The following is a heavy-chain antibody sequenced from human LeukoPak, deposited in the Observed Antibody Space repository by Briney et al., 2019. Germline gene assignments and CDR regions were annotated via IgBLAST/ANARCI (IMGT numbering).Heavy chain of an antibody. D-gene: IGHD5-18*01. J-gene: IGHJ4*02. V-gene: IGHV4-31*03. Sequence: SETLSLTCTVSGGSISSGGYYWSWIRQHPGKGLEWIGCIYYSGSTYYNPSLKSRVTISVDTSKNQFSLKLSSVTAADTAVYYCARKGYSYGTAIDYWGQGTLVTVSS. CDR2: IYYSGST. CDR1: GGSISSGGYY. CDR3: ARKGYSYGTAIDY.